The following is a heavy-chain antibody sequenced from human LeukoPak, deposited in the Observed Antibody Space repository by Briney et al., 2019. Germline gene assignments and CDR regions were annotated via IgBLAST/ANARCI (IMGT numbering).Heavy chain of an antibody. V-gene: IGHV4-39*07. CDR3: ARGPVWFGEPWADPGPYPPDY. Sequence: PSETLSLTCTVSGGSISSSSYYWGWIRQPPGKGLEWIGSIYYSGSTYYNPSLKSRVTISVDTSKNQFSLKLSSVTAADTAVYYCARGPVWFGEPWADPGPYPPDYWGQGTLVTVSS. CDR2: IYYSGST. CDR1: GGSISSSSYY. J-gene: IGHJ4*02. D-gene: IGHD3-10*01.